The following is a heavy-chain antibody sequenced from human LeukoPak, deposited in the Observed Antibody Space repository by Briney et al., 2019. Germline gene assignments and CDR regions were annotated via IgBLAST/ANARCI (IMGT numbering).Heavy chain of an antibody. Sequence: TGGSLRLSCAASGFTFSSYWMSWVRQAPGKGLEWVANIKQDGSEKYYVDSVKGRFTISRDNAKNSLYLQMNSLRAEDTAVYYCAREGYCSSTSCYSSDYWGQGTLVTVSS. V-gene: IGHV3-7*01. J-gene: IGHJ4*02. CDR3: AREGYCSSTSCYSSDY. D-gene: IGHD2-2*02. CDR1: GFTFSSYW. CDR2: IKQDGSEK.